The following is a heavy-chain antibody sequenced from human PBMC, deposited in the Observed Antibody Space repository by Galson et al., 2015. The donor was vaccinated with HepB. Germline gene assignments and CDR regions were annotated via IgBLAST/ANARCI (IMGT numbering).Heavy chain of an antibody. CDR3: VRAVLRFLEWLPNSYYYYYMDV. J-gene: IGHJ6*03. D-gene: IGHD3-3*01. V-gene: IGHV1-69*13. CDR1: GGTFSSYA. Sequence: SVKVSCKASGGTFSSYAISWVRQAPGQGLEWMGGIIPIFGTANYAQKFQGRVTITADESTSTAYMELSSLRSEDTAVYYCVRAVLRFLEWLPNSYYYYYMDVWGKGTTVTVSS. CDR2: IIPIFGTA.